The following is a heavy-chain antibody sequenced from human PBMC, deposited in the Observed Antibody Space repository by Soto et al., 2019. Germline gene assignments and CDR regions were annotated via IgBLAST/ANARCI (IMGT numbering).Heavy chain of an antibody. V-gene: IGHV4-59*01. Sequence: KPSETLSLTCSVSGVSITSYYWTWIRHPPGKGLEWIGYVYHTRNTYYNPSLKSRVTISLDTSKNQVSLRLRSVTAADTAVYYCAREQYNWKLWGQGTLVTVSS. CDR2: VYHTRNT. CDR3: AREQYNWKL. J-gene: IGHJ4*02. D-gene: IGHD1-20*01. CDR1: GVSITSYY.